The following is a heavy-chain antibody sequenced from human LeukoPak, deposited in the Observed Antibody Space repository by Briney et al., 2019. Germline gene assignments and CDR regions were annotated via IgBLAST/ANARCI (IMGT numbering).Heavy chain of an antibody. CDR2: IYHSGST. Sequence: SETLSLTCAVSGGSISSGGYSWSWIRQPPGKGLEWIGYIYHSGSTYCNPSLKSRVTISVDRSKNQFSLKLSSVTAADTAVYYCARVSLGYCSGGSCYYYGMDVWGQGTTVTVSS. D-gene: IGHD2-15*01. V-gene: IGHV4-30-2*01. J-gene: IGHJ6*02. CDR1: GGSISSGGYS. CDR3: ARVSLGYCSGGSCYYYGMDV.